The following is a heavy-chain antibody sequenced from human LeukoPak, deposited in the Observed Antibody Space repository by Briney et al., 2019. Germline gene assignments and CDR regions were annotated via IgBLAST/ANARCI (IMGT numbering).Heavy chain of an antibody. Sequence: GGSLRLSCAASGFTFSSYGMHWVRQAPGKGLEWVAVISYDGSNKYYADSVKGRFTISRDNSKNTLYLQMNSLRAEDTAVYYSRVVAASAIDAFDIWGQGTMVTVSS. D-gene: IGHD2-15*01. CDR2: ISYDGSNK. J-gene: IGHJ3*02. CDR1: GFTFSSYG. V-gene: IGHV3-30*03. CDR3: RVVAASAIDAFDI.